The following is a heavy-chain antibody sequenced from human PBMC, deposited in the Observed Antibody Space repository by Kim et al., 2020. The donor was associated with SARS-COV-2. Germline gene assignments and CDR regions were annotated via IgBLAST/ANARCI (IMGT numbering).Heavy chain of an antibody. CDR1: GYSFTSYW. CDR3: ASVGPRDGGYDWIDY. D-gene: IGHD5-12*01. J-gene: IGHJ4*02. CDR2: IDTSDSYT. V-gene: IGHV5-10-1*01. Sequence: GESLKISCKGSGYSFTSYWISWVRQMPGKGLEWMGRIDTSDSYTNYSPSFQGHVTISADKSISTAYLQWSSLKASDTAMYYCASVGPRDGGYDWIDYWGQGTLVNVSS.